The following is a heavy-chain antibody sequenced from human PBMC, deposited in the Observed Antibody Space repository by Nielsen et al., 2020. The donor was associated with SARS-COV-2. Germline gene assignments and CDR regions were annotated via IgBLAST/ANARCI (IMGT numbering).Heavy chain of an antibody. J-gene: IGHJ3*02. CDR2: IWYDGSNK. CDR1: GFTFSSYG. CDR3: ATTFGGVIAPGAFDI. D-gene: IGHD3-16*02. Sequence: GESLKISCAASGFTFSSYGMHWVRQAPGKGLEWVAVIWYDGSNKYYADSVKGRFTISRDNSKNTLYLQMNSLRAEDTAVYYCATTFGGVIAPGAFDIWGQGTMVTVSS. V-gene: IGHV3-33*01.